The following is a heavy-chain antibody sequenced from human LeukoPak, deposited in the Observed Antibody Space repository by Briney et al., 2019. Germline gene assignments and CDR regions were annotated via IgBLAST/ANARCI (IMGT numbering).Heavy chain of an antibody. J-gene: IGHJ6*03. D-gene: IGHD3-10*01. V-gene: IGHV1-2*02. CDR3: ARDSYYGSGSAIYYHYMDV. CDR1: GYTFTGYY. CDR2: INPNSGGT. Sequence: ASVKVSCKASGYTFTGYYMHWVRQAPGQGLEWMGWINPNSGGTNYAQKFQGRVTMTRDTSISTAYMELSRLRSDDTAVYYCARDSYYGSGSAIYYHYMDVWGKGTTVTVSS.